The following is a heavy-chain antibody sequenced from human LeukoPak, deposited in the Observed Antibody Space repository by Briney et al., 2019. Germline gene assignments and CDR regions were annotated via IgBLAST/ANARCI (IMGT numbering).Heavy chain of an antibody. J-gene: IGHJ4*02. V-gene: IGHV7-4-1*02. CDR2: INTNTGNP. CDR3: VRNGIYPLIYYDY. Sequence: ASVKISCKASGYTFTYYTMNWVRQAPGQGLEWIGWINTNTGNPTYAQGFTGRFVFSLDTSVSTAFLQISSLKAADTAVYYCVRNGIYPLIYYDYWGQGTLVTVSS. CDR1: GYTFTYYT. D-gene: IGHD5-12*01.